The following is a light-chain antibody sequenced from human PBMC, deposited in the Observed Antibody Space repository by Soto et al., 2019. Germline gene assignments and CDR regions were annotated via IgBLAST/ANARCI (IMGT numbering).Light chain of an antibody. V-gene: IGLV2-14*01. Sequence: QSVLTRPASVSGSPGQSITISCTGTSSDVGGFNYVSWYQQHPGKAPKLMIYEVSNRPSGVSNRFSGSKSGNTASLTISGLQAEGEADYYCSSYTTSSTEVFGTGTKVTVL. J-gene: IGLJ1*01. CDR3: SSYTTSSTEV. CDR1: SSDVGGFNY. CDR2: EVS.